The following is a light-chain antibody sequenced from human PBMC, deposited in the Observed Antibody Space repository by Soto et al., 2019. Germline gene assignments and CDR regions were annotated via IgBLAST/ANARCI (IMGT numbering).Light chain of an antibody. CDR1: SSDIGTYTS. J-gene: IGLJ1*01. Sequence: QSVLTQPASVSGSPGQSITLSCTGSSSDIGTYTSVSWFQQYPDKAPQLIIYDVSHRPSGVSSRFSGSKSGNTASLTIAGLQSEDEADYYCSSLTIRNTFVFGGGTKVTVL. CDR3: SSLTIRNTFV. V-gene: IGLV2-14*01. CDR2: DVS.